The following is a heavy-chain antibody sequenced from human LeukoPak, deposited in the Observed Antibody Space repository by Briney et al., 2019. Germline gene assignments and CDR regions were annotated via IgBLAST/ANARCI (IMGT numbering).Heavy chain of an antibody. J-gene: IGHJ4*02. D-gene: IGHD2-2*02. Sequence: PGGSLRLSCAASGFTFSSYWMSWVRQAPGKGLEWVSVVYSRGKTDYAGSVRGRFTMSTDTSKNTLYYCVSRGGYDYDSVGYTDNWGQGTLVTVSS. CDR1: GFTFSSYW. V-gene: IGHV3-66*01. CDR2: VYSRGKT. CDR3: DN.